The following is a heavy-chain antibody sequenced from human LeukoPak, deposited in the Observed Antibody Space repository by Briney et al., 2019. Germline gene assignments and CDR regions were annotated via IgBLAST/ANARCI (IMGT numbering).Heavy chain of an antibody. J-gene: IGHJ3*02. CDR1: GFTFDDYG. CDR3: ARAGYYDSSGAFDI. Sequence: SGGSLRLSCAASGFTFDDYGMSWVRQAPGKGLEWVSGINWNGGSTGYADSVKGRFTISRDNAKNSLYLQMNSLRAEDTALYYCARAGYYDSSGAFDIWGQGTMVTVSS. V-gene: IGHV3-20*04. D-gene: IGHD3-22*01. CDR2: INWNGGST.